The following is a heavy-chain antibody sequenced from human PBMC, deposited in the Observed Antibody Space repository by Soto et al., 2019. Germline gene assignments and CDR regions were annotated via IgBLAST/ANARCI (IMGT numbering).Heavy chain of an antibody. CDR1: GFTFSSYA. V-gene: IGHV3-64*01. D-gene: IGHD2-2*01. CDR2: ISSNGGST. CDR3: ARGSGDIVVVPAAMWFDP. J-gene: IGHJ5*02. Sequence: GGSLRLSCAASGFTFSSYAMHWVRQAPGKGLEYVSAISSNGGSTYYANSVKGRFTISRDNSKNTLYLQMGSLRAEDMAVYYCARGSGDIVVVPAAMWFDPWGQGTLVTVSS.